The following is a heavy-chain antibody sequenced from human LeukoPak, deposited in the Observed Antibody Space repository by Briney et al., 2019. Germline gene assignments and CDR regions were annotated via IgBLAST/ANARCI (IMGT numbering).Heavy chain of an antibody. Sequence: GGSLRLSCAASGFTFSSYAMHWVRQAPGKGLEWVAVISYDGSNKYYADSVKGRFTISRDNAKNSLYLQMNSLRAEDTAVYYCGREGPPGLDGFEYWGQGTLVTVSS. D-gene: IGHD1-14*01. V-gene: IGHV3-30*04. CDR3: GREGPPGLDGFEY. CDR1: GFTFSSYA. CDR2: ISYDGSNK. J-gene: IGHJ4*02.